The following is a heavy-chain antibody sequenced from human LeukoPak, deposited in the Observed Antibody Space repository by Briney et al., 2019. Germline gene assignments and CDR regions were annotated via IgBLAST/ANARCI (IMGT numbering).Heavy chain of an antibody. Sequence: GGSLRLSCTASGFAVSNSWMFWVRQAPGKGLMYVSEINNDGNRIRYVDSVKGRFTISRDGAKNTLFLQMNSLRDDDTAMYYCARGGLPGGFDYWGQGILVTVSS. CDR3: ARGGLPGGFDY. D-gene: IGHD7-27*01. J-gene: IGHJ4*02. V-gene: IGHV3-74*01. CDR1: GFAVSNSW. CDR2: INNDGNRI.